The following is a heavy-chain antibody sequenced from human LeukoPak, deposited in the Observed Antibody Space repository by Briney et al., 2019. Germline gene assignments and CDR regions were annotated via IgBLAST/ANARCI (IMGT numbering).Heavy chain of an antibody. CDR2: ISGSGGNT. D-gene: IGHD5-18*01. Sequence: GGSLRLSCAASGFTFSSYAMNWVRQAPGKGLEWVSTISGSGGNTYFADPVKGRFTISRDNSKNTLYLQMNSLRAEDTAVYYCARDRIQLWRDAFDIWGQGTMVTVSS. CDR3: ARDRIQLWRDAFDI. J-gene: IGHJ3*02. CDR1: GFTFSSYA. V-gene: IGHV3-23*01.